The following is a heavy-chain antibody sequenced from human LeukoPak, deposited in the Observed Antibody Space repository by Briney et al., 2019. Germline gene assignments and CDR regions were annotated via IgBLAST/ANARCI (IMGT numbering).Heavy chain of an antibody. CDR3: ARAWKGVGAANY. V-gene: IGHV1-8*01. Sequence: ASVKVSCKASGYTFTSYDINWVRQATGQGLEWMGWMNPNSGNTGYAQKFQGRVTMTRNTSISTAYMELRRLRSDDTAVYYCARAWKGVGAANYWGQGTLVTVSS. CDR2: MNPNSGNT. D-gene: IGHD1-26*01. J-gene: IGHJ4*02. CDR1: GYTFTSYD.